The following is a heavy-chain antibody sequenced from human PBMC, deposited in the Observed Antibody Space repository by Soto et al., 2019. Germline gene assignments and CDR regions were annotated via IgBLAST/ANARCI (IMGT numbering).Heavy chain of an antibody. V-gene: IGHV4-34*01. CDR1: GGSSSGYY. CDR2: MNHSGST. D-gene: IGHD2-2*01. Sequence: SETLSLTCAMYGGSSSGYYWSWIRQPPGKGLEWIGEMNHSGSTNYNSSLKSRVTISVDTSKNQFSLKLSSVTAADAAVYYCGGPGTSTRPNYFDSRARGTLLTVSS. CDR3: GGPGTSTRPNYFDS. J-gene: IGHJ4*02.